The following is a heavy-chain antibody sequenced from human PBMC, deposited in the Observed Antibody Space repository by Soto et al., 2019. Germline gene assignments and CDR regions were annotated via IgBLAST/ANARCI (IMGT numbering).Heavy chain of an antibody. CDR3: SSSSPVGQGRPATHQYYYYGMDV. Sequence: QVQLVQSGAEVKKPGASVKVSCKASGYTFTSYYMHWVRQAPGQGLEWMGWINPNSGGTNYAQKFQGRVTMTRDTSNRTANIAHSRLRTDNTAVYDFSSSSPVGQGRPATHQYYYYGMDVWGQGTTVTVSS. CDR1: GYTFTSYY. V-gene: IGHV1-2*02. J-gene: IGHJ6*02. CDR2: INPNSGGT. D-gene: IGHD3-10*01.